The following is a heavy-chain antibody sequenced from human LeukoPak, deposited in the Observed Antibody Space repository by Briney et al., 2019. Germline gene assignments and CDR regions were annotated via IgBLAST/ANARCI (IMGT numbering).Heavy chain of an antibody. CDR1: SGSISSNNYY. CDR2: IYSGGRT. D-gene: IGHD3-10*01. J-gene: IGHJ6*02. V-gene: IGHV3-53*01. Sequence: ETLSLTCSVSSGSISSNNYYWGWIRQAPGKGLEWVSVIYSGGRTYYADAVKGRFTMSRDNSKNTVYLQMNSLTAEDTAVYYCARDFETGGYYYYGMDVWGQGTTVTVSS. CDR3: ARDFETGGYYYYGMDV.